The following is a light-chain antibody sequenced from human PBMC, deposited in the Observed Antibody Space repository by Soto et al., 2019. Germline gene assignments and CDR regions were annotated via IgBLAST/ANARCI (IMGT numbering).Light chain of an antibody. CDR1: SSDIGAGYD. V-gene: IGLV1-40*01. CDR3: QSYDTSLTGSYV. CDR2: GNN. J-gene: IGLJ1*01. Sequence: QSVLTQPPSVSGAPGQRVTTSCTGSSSDIGAGYDVHWYKQLPGTAPKLLIYGNNNRPSGVPDRFSGSKSGTSASLAITGLQAEDEADYYCQSYDTSLTGSYVFGTGTKLTVL.